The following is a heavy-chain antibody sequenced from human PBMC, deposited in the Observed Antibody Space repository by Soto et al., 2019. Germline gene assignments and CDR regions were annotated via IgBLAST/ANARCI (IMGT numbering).Heavy chain of an antibody. Sequence: SVKVSCKASGGTFSSYTISWVRQAPGQGLEWMGRIIPILGIANYAQKFQGRVTITADKSTSTAYMELSSLRSEDTAVYYCARSPRIAAAPGYYYYYYMDVWGKGTTVTVSS. J-gene: IGHJ6*03. CDR3: ARSPRIAAAPGYYYYYYMDV. D-gene: IGHD6-13*01. CDR2: IIPILGIA. CDR1: GGTFSSYT. V-gene: IGHV1-69*02.